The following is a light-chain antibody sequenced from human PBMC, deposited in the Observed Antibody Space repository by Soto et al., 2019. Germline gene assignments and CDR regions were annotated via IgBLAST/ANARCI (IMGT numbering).Light chain of an antibody. Sequence: DIQMTQSPSTLSASVGDRVTITCRASQSISNWLAWYQQKPGKAPKLLIYDVSRLESGVPSRFSGSGSGTDFTLTISSLQPDDFATYYCKQYNSYPWTFGQGTKVEIK. J-gene: IGKJ1*01. CDR1: QSISNW. V-gene: IGKV1-5*01. CDR2: DVS. CDR3: KQYNSYPWT.